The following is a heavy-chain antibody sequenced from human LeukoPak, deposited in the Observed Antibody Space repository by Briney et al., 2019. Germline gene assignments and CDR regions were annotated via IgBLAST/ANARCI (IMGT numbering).Heavy chain of an antibody. CDR3: ARRSEFGVLYYMDV. Sequence: GGSLRLSCAASGFTFSIYSMNWVRQAPGEGRGWVSYIRASSGIIYYADSVKGRVTISRDNAKNSLYLQMNSLRAEDTAVYYCARRSEFGVLYYMDVWGKGNTFTVSS. V-gene: IGHV3-48*01. J-gene: IGHJ6*03. CDR1: GFTFSIYS. CDR2: IRASSGII. D-gene: IGHD3-16*01.